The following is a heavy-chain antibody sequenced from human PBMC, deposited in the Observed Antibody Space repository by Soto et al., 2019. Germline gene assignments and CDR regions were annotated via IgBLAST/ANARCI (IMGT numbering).Heavy chain of an antibody. Sequence: GGSLRLSCAASGFMLKNHWMTWVRQTPGKGLEWVAVISYDGSNKYYADSVKGRFTISRDNSKNTLYLQMNSLRAEDTAVYYCAKDLSWIQLWSPFDYWGQGTLVTVSS. V-gene: IGHV3-30*18. D-gene: IGHD5-18*01. J-gene: IGHJ4*02. CDR1: GFMLKNHW. CDR2: ISYDGSNK. CDR3: AKDLSWIQLWSPFDY.